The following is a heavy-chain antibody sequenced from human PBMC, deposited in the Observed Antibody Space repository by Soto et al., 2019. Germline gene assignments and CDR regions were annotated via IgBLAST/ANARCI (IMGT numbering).Heavy chain of an antibody. CDR3: ARGGYRTLAWFDP. V-gene: IGHV4-59*01. Sequence: QVQVQESGPGLVKPSETLSLTCTVSGGPISNYYWSWIRQSPGKGLEWIANIYHSRTTNYNLSLKGRVSISIDSSKNQVSLRLKSVTAADTAVYYCARGGYRTLAWFDPWGQGTLVTVSS. CDR1: GGPISNYY. D-gene: IGHD5-18*01. CDR2: IYHSRTT. J-gene: IGHJ5*02.